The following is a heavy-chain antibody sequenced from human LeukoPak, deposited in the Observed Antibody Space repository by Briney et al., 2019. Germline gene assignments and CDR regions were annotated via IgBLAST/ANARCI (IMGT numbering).Heavy chain of an antibody. Sequence: ASVKVSCKASGYTFTTSYMHWVRQAPGQGLEWMGIINPSGGSTSYAQKFQGRVTMTRDTSTSTVYMELSSLRSEDTAVYYCARSQQYQLLLHWGQGTLVTVSS. CDR1: GYTFTTSY. D-gene: IGHD2-2*01. J-gene: IGHJ4*02. CDR3: ARSQQYQLLLH. CDR2: INPSGGST. V-gene: IGHV1-46*01.